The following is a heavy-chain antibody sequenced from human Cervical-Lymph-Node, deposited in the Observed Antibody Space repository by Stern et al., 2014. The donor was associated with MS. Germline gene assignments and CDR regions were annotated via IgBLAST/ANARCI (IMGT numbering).Heavy chain of an antibody. J-gene: IGHJ6*02. CDR2: ISYNGST. V-gene: IGHV4-59*08. CDR3: ARGIMYGMDF. CDR1: GGSITPYY. D-gene: IGHD3-16*01. Sequence: VHLVESGPGLVKPSETLSLTCTVSGGSITPYYWNWVRHVPGKGLEWIGYISYNGSTKYNPPPKSRVTISVDTSKNKFSLKLPSVTAADTGVYYCARGIMYGMDFWGQGTTVAVSS.